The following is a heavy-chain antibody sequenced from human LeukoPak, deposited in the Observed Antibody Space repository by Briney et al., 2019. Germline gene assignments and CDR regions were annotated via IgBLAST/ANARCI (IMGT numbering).Heavy chain of an antibody. D-gene: IGHD2-2*01. V-gene: IGHV1-2*02. CDR1: GYTFTSYG. CDR3: ASDIVVSTSSQEGLAFDI. Sequence: GASVKVSCKASGYTFTSYGISWVRQAPGQGLEWMGWINPNSGGTNYAQKFQGRVTMTRDTSISTAYMELSRLRSDDTAVYYCASDIVVSTSSQEGLAFDIWGQGTMVTVSS. CDR2: INPNSGGT. J-gene: IGHJ3*02.